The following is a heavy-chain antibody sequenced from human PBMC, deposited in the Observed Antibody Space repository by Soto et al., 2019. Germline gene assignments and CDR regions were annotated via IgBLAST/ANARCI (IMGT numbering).Heavy chain of an antibody. D-gene: IGHD3-3*01. CDR2: TYYRSKWYN. CDR3: ARELSTIFGVVILPNYGMDV. J-gene: IGHJ6*02. CDR1: GDSVSSNSAA. Sequence: PSQTLSLTCAISGDSVSSNSAAWNWIRQSPSRGLERLGRTYYRSKWYNDYAVSVKSRITINPDTSKNTFSQQLNSVTPEDTAVYYCARELSTIFGVVILPNYGMDVWGQGTTVTVSS. V-gene: IGHV6-1*01.